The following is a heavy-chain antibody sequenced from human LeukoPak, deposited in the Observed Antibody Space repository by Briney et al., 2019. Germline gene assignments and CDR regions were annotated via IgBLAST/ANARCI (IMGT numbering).Heavy chain of an antibody. D-gene: IGHD6-13*01. CDR3: AKGPDIAAAASWFDP. CDR2: ISVGGGST. V-gene: IGHV3-23*01. Sequence: GGCLRLSCAASGVTLSSYAMSWVRQAPGKGREWVSAISVGGGSTYYADSVKGRFTISRDNSKNTLYLQMNSLRAEDTAVYYCAKGPDIAAAASWFDPWGQGTLVTVSS. CDR1: GVTLSSYA. J-gene: IGHJ5*02.